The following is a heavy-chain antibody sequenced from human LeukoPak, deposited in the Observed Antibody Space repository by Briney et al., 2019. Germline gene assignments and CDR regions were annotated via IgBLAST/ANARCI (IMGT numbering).Heavy chain of an antibody. CDR3: ARVYSSTHNWFDT. CDR2: IYYSGTT. CDR1: GDSINTTSYF. D-gene: IGHD6-19*01. Sequence: SETLSLTCTVSGDSINTTSYFWAWIRQPPGEGLEWIVSIYYSGTTYFNSSLKSRVTISVERSKNHFSLKLSSLTVADAARYYCARVYSSTHNWFDTWGQGIQVTVSS. J-gene: IGHJ5*02. V-gene: IGHV4-39*07.